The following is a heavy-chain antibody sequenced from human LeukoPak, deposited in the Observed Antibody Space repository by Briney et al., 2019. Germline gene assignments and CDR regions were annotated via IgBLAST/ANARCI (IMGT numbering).Heavy chain of an antibody. V-gene: IGHV1-18*01. J-gene: IGHJ3*02. D-gene: IGHD1-26*01. CDR3: AREGVKYRYSGSYGAFDI. CDR2: ISAYNGNT. Sequence: ASVKVSCKASGYTFTSYDINWVRQATGQGLEWMGWISAYNGNTNYAQKLQGRVTMTTDTSTSTAYMELRSLRSDGTAVYYCAREGVKYRYSGSYGAFDIWGQGTMVTVSS. CDR1: GYTFTSYD.